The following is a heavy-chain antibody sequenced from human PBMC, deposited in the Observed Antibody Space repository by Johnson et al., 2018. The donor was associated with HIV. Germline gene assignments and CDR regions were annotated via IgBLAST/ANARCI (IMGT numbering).Heavy chain of an antibody. CDR2: ISSRGTTI. Sequence: QVQLVESGGGVIRHGGSLRLSCAASGFTFSDYYMSWIRQAPGKGLEWVSCISSRGTTIYSADSMKGRFTISRDNAKNSLYLQMNSLRAEDTAVYYCARGAYYYLIWGQGTMVTVSS. CDR1: GFTFSDYY. CDR3: ARGAYYYLI. J-gene: IGHJ3*01. V-gene: IGHV3-11*04. D-gene: IGHD3-22*01.